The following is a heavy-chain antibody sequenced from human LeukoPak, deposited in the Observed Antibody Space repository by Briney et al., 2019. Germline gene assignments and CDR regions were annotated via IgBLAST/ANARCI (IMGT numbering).Heavy chain of an antibody. CDR1: GGSISVYY. V-gene: IGHV4-59*08. D-gene: IGHD3-22*01. CDR2: IYYSGST. J-gene: IGHJ1*01. Sequence: PSETLSLTCTVSGGSISVYYWSWIRQPPGKGLEWIGYIYYSGSTNYNPSLKSRVTISVDTSKNQFSLKLSSVTAADTAVYYCARHSKYCYDSSGSYVGYFQHWGQGTLVTVSS. CDR3: ARHSKYCYDSSGSYVGYFQH.